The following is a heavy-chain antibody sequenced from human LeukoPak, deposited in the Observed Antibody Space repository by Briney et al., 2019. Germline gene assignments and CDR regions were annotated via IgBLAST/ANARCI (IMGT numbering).Heavy chain of an antibody. D-gene: IGHD6-19*01. Sequence: GGSLRLSCAASGFTFSNYAMSWVRQAPGKGLEWVSAISGSGAATFNAGSVKGRFTISRDNSKNTLYLQMNSLRAEDTAVYYCAKDLSSGWYPYYFDFWGRGTLVTVSS. J-gene: IGHJ4*02. CDR3: AKDLSSGWYPYYFDF. CDR2: ISGSGAAT. V-gene: IGHV3-23*01. CDR1: GFTFSNYA.